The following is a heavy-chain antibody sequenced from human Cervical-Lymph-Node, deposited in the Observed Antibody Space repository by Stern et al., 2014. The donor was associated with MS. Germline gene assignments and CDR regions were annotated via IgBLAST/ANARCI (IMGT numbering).Heavy chain of an antibody. V-gene: IGHV3-74*01. CDR2: INSDGSST. CDR1: GFTFSSYW. Sequence: EVQLVESGGGLVQPGGSLRLSCAASGFTFSSYWMHWVRQAPGKGLVWVSRINSDGSSTSYADSVKGRFTISRDNAKNTLYLQMNSLRAEDTAVYYCARGVEMATIKSPLLDYWGQGTLVTVSS. D-gene: IGHD5-24*01. J-gene: IGHJ4*02. CDR3: ARGVEMATIKSPLLDY.